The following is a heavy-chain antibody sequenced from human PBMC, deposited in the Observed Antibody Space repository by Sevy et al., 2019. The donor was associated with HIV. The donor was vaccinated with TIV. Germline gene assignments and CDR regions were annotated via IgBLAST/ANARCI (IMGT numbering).Heavy chain of an antibody. CDR2: MNPNSGKT. CDR3: ARDEQRPYYYGSGNMGH. J-gene: IGHJ4*02. D-gene: IGHD3-10*01. CDR1: GYTFTNYE. V-gene: IGHV1-8*01. Sequence: ASVKVSCKASGYTFTNYEINWVRQATGQGLEWMGWMNPNSGKTGYAPQFHGRVTMTRNTSLNIAYMELSSLRSDDTAVYYGARDEQRPYYYGSGNMGHWGQGTLVTVSS.